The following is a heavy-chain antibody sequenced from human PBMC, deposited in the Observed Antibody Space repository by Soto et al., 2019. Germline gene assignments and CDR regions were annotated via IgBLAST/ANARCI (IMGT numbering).Heavy chain of an antibody. Sequence: EVQLVESGGGLVKPGGSLRLSCAASGFTFSSYSMNWVRQAPGKGLEWVSSISSSSSYIYYADSVKGRLTVSRDNAKNSLYLQMNSLRAEDTAVYYCARDGIAARQGTFDYWGQGTLVTVSS. V-gene: IGHV3-21*01. J-gene: IGHJ4*02. CDR2: ISSSSSYI. CDR3: ARDGIAARQGTFDY. CDR1: GFTFSSYS. D-gene: IGHD6-6*01.